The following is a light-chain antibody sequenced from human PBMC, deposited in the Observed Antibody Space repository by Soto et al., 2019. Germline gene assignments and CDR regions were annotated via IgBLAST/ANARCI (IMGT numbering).Light chain of an antibody. Sequence: QSVMTQPASVSGSPGQPITIPCTGPSSDVGSYNLVSWYQQHPGKAPKLMLYEGSKRPSGVSNRFSGSKSGNTASLTISGLQAEDEAEYYCCSYAGSSTVVFGGGTTLTVL. CDR2: EGS. V-gene: IGLV2-23*01. CDR3: CSYAGSSTVV. J-gene: IGLJ2*01. CDR1: SSDVGSYNL.